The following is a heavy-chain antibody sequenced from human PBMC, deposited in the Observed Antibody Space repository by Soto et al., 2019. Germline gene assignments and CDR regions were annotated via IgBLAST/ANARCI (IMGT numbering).Heavy chain of an antibody. J-gene: IGHJ6*02. CDR1: GGSITTLDYS. CDR2: VYENGNA. V-gene: IGHV4-30-2*01. D-gene: IGHD3-10*01. Sequence: PSETLSFTCSVSGGSITTLDYSWNWIRQPPGKARESIGYVYENGNAYPEPSLKTRVTISIDVAKNQFSLKMTSITAADAGLYYCADRPHNYYGLALWGQGTTVTVSS. CDR3: ADRPHNYYGLAL.